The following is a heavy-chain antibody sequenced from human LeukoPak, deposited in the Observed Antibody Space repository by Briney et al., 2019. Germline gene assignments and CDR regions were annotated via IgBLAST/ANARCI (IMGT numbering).Heavy chain of an antibody. CDR3: AKSRGAVAGTDYYYYMDV. Sequence: PGGSLRLSCVASGFTFRSYGMHWVRQAPGKGLECVAFIGFDGSKKYYVDSVQGRFTISRDNAKNSLYLQMNSLRAEDTAVYYCAKSRGAVAGTDYYYYMDVWGKGTTVTVSS. CDR1: GFTFRSYG. J-gene: IGHJ6*03. D-gene: IGHD6-19*01. CDR2: IGFDGSKK. V-gene: IGHV3-30*02.